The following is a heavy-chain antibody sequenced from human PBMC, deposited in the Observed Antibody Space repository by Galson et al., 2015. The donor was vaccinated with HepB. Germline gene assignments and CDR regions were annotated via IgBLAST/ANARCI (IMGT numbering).Heavy chain of an antibody. Sequence: PALVKPTQTLTLTCTFSGFSLSTSGVGVGWIRQPPGKALEWLALIYWDDDKRYSPSLKSRLTITKDTSKNQVVLTMTNMDPVDTATYYCAHMALDDYVWGEWPGAFDYWGQGTLVTVSS. CDR2: IYWDDDK. J-gene: IGHJ4*02. V-gene: IGHV2-5*02. D-gene: IGHD3-16*01. CDR3: AHMALDDYVWGEWPGAFDY. CDR1: GFSLSTSGVG.